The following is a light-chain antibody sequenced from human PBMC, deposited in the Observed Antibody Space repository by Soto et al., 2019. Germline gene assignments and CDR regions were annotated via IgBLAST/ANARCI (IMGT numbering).Light chain of an antibody. CDR2: EVG. CDR1: SNDIGNNDY. CDR3: SSYATTITRL. J-gene: IGLJ1*01. V-gene: IGLV2-14*03. Sequence: SVLTQPASVSGSPGQSITISCSGTSNDIGNNDYVSWYQQHPGKAPKLLIYEVGYRPSGVSHRFSGSKSGVTASLTISGLQPEDEAHYFCSSYATTITRLFGSGTKLTVL.